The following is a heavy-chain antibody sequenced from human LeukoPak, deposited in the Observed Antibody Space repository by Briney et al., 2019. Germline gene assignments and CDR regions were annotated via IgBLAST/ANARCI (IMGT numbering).Heavy chain of an antibody. D-gene: IGHD4-17*01. CDR1: GFTFSNHA. V-gene: IGHV3-23*01. Sequence: GGSLRLSCAASGFTFSNHAMSWVRQAPGKGLEWVSVIGDSGGSTYYADSVKGRFTISRDNSKNTLYLQMNSLRADDTAVYYCAPLGVTTWLDYWGQGTLVTVSS. CDR2: IGDSGGST. J-gene: IGHJ4*02. CDR3: APLGVTTWLDY.